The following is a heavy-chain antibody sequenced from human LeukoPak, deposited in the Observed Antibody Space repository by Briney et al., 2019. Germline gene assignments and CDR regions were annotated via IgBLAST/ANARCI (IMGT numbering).Heavy chain of an antibody. V-gene: IGHV3-30-3*01. CDR2: ISYDGSNK. CDR1: GFTFNTYA. D-gene: IGHD7-27*01. CDR3: ARDNNWGSTHY. Sequence: PGGSLRLSCAASGFTFNTYAMHWVRQAPGKGLEWVAVISYDGSNKYYADSVKGRFTISRDNSKNTLYLQVNTLRAEDPAVYYCARDNNWGSTHYWGQGTLVTVSS. J-gene: IGHJ4*02.